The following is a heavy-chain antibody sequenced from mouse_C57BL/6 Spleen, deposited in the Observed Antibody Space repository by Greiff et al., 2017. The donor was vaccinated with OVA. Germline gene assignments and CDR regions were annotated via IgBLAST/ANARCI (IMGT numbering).Heavy chain of an antibody. Sequence: QVQLKESGTELVKPGASVKLSCKASGYTFTSYWMHWVKQRPGQGLEWIGNINPSNGGTNYNEKFKSKATLTVDKSSSTAYMQLSSLTSEDSAVYYCARWDYGSSPYYYAMDYWGQGTSVTVSS. CDR2: INPSNGGT. D-gene: IGHD1-1*01. V-gene: IGHV1-53*01. J-gene: IGHJ4*01. CDR1: GYTFTSYW. CDR3: ARWDYGSSPYYYAMDY.